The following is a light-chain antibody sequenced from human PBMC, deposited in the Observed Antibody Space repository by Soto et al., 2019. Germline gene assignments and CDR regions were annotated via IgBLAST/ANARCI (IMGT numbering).Light chain of an antibody. CDR1: SSDIGGYDY. Sequence: QSALTQPASVSVSPGQSITISCTGTSSDIGGYDYVSWYQQHPDKAPKLMIYEVTNRPSGVSNRFSGSKSGNTASLTISGLQAEDEADYYCSSHTSGSTRVFGTGTKVTVL. V-gene: IGLV2-14*01. J-gene: IGLJ1*01. CDR2: EVT. CDR3: SSHTSGSTRV.